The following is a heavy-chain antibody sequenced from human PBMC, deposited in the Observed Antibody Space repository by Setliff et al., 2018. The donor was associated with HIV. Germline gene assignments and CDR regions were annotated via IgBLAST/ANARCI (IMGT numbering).Heavy chain of an antibody. J-gene: IGHJ4*02. Sequence: PGGSLRLSCAASEFSVSSNTMSWIRQAPGKGLEWVSSISSSSDYIYYADSVKGRFTISRDISKSTLYLQMYSLRVDDTALYYCTKVNRGAVAAWYYFDYWGQGTLVTVSS. CDR2: ISSSSDYI. V-gene: IGHV3-21*04. CDR3: TKVNRGAVAAWYYFDY. D-gene: IGHD6-19*01. CDR1: EFSVSSNT.